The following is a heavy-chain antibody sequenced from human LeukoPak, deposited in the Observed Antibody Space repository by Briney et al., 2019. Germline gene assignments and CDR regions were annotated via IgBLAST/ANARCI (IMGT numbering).Heavy chain of an antibody. Sequence: GASVKVSCKASGYTFTSYGISWVRQAPGQGLEWMGGIIPIFGTAKYAQKFQGRVTITTDESTSTAYMELSSLRSEDTAVYYCARGRGVQLWLLDYWGQGTLVTVSS. CDR3: ARGRGVQLWLLDY. D-gene: IGHD5-18*01. CDR2: IIPIFGTA. J-gene: IGHJ4*02. V-gene: IGHV1-69*05. CDR1: GYTFTSYG.